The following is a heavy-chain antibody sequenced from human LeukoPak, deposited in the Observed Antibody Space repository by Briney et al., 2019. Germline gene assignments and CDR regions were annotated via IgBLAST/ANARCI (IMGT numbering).Heavy chain of an antibody. CDR2: IYYSGST. CDR3: ARQLAGIDPYYFDY. Sequence: SETLSLTCTVSGGSISSSIYYWGWIRQPPGKGLEWIGSIYYSGSTYYNPSLKSRVTISVDTSKNQFSLKLSSVTAADTAVYYCARQLAGIDPYYFDYWGQGTLVTVSS. J-gene: IGHJ4*02. D-gene: IGHD6-19*01. V-gene: IGHV4-39*01. CDR1: GGSISSSIYY.